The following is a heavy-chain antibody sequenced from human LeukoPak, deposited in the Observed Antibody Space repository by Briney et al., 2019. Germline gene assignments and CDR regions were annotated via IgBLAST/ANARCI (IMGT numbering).Heavy chain of an antibody. CDR3: ARRVVVPARNAFDI. J-gene: IGHJ3*02. CDR1: GGSISSSNYY. CDR2: IYYSGST. D-gene: IGHD2-15*01. Sequence: SETLSLTCTVSGGSISSSNYYWGWIRQPPGKGLEWVGSIYYSGSTYYNPSLKSRVTISVDTSKNQFSLKLSSVTAADTAVYYCARRVVVPARNAFDIWGQGTMVTVSS. V-gene: IGHV4-39*07.